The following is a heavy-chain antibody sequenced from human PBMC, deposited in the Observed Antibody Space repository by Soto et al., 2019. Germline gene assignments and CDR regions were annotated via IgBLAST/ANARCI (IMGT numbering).Heavy chain of an antibody. CDR1: DDSINSDKYY. CDR2: IYYRGNA. CDR3: ARLEGLATISYYFDF. V-gene: IGHV4-39*01. J-gene: IGHJ4*02. D-gene: IGHD3-9*01. Sequence: QLQLQESGPGLVKPSETLSLTCSVSDDSINSDKYYWGWIRQPPGKGLEWIGSIYYRGNAYYNPSLQTRVTISLVKSNSRFSLKLNSVTAADSAVYFCARLEGLATISYYFDFWGPGALVTVSS.